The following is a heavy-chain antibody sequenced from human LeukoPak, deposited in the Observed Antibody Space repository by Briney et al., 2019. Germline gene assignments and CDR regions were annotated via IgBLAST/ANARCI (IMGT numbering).Heavy chain of an antibody. CDR1: GGSFSGYY. J-gene: IGHJ4*02. CDR2: INHSGTT. V-gene: IGHV4-34*01. Sequence: SETLSLTCAVYGGSFSGYYWSWIRQPPGKGLEWIGEINHSGTTNYNPSLKSRVTLSVDTSKNQFSLKLSSVTAADTAVYYCARGWFYFDYWGQGTLVTVSS. D-gene: IGHD3-9*01. CDR3: ARGWFYFDY.